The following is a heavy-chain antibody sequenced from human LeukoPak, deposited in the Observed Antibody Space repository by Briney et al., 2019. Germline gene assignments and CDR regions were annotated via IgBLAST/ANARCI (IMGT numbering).Heavy chain of an antibody. V-gene: IGHV4-59*08. CDR2: VYYTGST. Sequence: PSESLSLTCSLSGGSISNKYWSWLRQATGEGLEWLGYVYYTGSTTYNSSLQSRVTISLDTSEKQFFLPLTSVTAADTALYYCARHLLGYIDGPAPYYIDSWGQGILVAVSS. J-gene: IGHJ4*02. D-gene: IGHD5-18*01. CDR1: GGSISNKY. CDR3: ARHLLGYIDGPAPYYIDS.